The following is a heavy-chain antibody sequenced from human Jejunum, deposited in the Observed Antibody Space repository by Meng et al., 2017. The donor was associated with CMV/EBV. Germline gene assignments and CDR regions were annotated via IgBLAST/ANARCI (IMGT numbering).Heavy chain of an antibody. V-gene: IGHV3-21*06. Sequence: VASAFIFSNYMLTWVRQAPGNGLEWVASISISDYKFHADSVKGRFSITRDNAKNSLYLHMSSLRGEDTAVYYCGRVLKGGTYLDYWGQGTQVTVSS. J-gene: IGHJ4*02. CDR1: AFIFSNYM. D-gene: IGHD1-26*01. CDR2: ISISDYK. CDR3: GRVLKGGTYLDY.